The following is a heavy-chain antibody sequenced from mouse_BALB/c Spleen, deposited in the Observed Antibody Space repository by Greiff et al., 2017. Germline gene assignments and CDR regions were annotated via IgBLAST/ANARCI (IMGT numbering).Heavy chain of an antibody. CDR1: GFTFSSFG. J-gene: IGHJ4*01. D-gene: IGHD3-1*01. CDR3: ARSGVYAMDY. V-gene: IGHV5-17*02. Sequence: EVKLMESGGGLVQPGGSRKLSCAASGFTFSSFGMHWVRQAPEKGLEWVAYISSGSSTIYYADTVKGRFTISRDNPKNTLFLQMTSLRSEDTAMYYCARSGVYAMDYWGQGTSVTVSS. CDR2: ISSGSSTI.